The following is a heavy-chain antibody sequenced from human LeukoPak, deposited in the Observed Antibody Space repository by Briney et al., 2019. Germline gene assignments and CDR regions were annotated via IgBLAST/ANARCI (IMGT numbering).Heavy chain of an antibody. J-gene: IGHJ4*02. CDR2: ISYDGSNK. V-gene: IGHV3-30-3*01. Sequence: GSLRPSCAASGINLSNYSMQLGRQAPGKGAGWVGSISYDGSNKYYADSAKGRFTISRDNSKNTLYLQMNSLRAEDTAVYYCARAGVQQQLVPVYFDYWGQGTLVTVSS. CDR1: GINLSNYS. D-gene: IGHD6-13*01. CDR3: ARAGVQQQLVPVYFDY.